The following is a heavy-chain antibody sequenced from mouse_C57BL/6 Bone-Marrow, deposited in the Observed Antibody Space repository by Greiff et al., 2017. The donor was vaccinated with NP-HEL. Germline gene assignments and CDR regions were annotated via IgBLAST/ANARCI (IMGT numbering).Heavy chain of an antibody. CDR2: IYPGSGST. V-gene: IGHV1-55*01. D-gene: IGHD2-2*01. J-gene: IGHJ4*01. CDR1: GYTFTSYW. Sequence: QVQLQQPGAELVKPGASVKMSCKASGYTFTSYWITWVKQRPGQGLEWIGDIYPGSGSTNYNEKFKSKATLTVDTSSSTAYMQLSSLTSEDSAVYYCARSYTTMVTTFPGMDYWGQGTSVTVSS. CDR3: ARSYTTMVTTFPGMDY.